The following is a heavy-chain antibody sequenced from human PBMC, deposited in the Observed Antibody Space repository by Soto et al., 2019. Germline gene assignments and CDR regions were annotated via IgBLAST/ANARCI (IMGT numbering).Heavy chain of an antibody. J-gene: IGHJ4*02. CDR3: ARAGSSWPYFDY. V-gene: IGHV4-59*01. Sequence: SETLSLTCTVSGGYISSYYWSWIRQPPGKGLEWIGYIYYSGSTNYNPSLKSRVTISVDTSKNQFSLKLSSVTAADTAVYYCARAGSSWPYFDYWGQGTLVTVSS. D-gene: IGHD6-13*01. CDR1: GGYISSYY. CDR2: IYYSGST.